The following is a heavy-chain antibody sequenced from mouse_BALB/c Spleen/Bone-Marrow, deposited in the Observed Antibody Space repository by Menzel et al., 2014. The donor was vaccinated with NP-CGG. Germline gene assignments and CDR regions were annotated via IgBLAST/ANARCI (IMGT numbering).Heavy chain of an antibody. Sequence: VMLVESGPGLVAPSQSLSISCTASGFSLTSYGVHWVRQPPGKGLEWLGEIWAGGSTKYNSALMFRLSISKDNSKSQVFLKMNSVQTDDTVMYYCAREDIDYWGQGTTVTVSS. CDR2: IWAGGST. J-gene: IGHJ4*01. CDR3: AREDIDY. CDR1: GFSLTSYG. V-gene: IGHV2-9*02.